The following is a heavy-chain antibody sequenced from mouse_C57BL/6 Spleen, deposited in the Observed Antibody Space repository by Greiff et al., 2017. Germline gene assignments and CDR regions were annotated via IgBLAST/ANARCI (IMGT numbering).Heavy chain of an antibody. J-gene: IGHJ4*01. CDR3: ARLGYYDYDGYYYAMDY. CDR2: ILPGSGST. CDR1: GYTFTGYW. Sequence: VQLQQSGAELMKPGASVKLSCKATGYTFTGYWIEWVKQRPGHGLEWIGEILPGSGSTNYNEKFKGKATFTADTSSNTAYMQLSSLTTEDSAIYYCARLGYYDYDGYYYAMDYWGQGTTVTVSS. V-gene: IGHV1-9*01. D-gene: IGHD2-4*01.